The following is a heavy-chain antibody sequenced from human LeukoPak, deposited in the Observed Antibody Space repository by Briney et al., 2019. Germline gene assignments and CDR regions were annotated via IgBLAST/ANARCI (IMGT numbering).Heavy chain of an antibody. D-gene: IGHD2-15*01. CDR2: ISYDGSNK. J-gene: IGHJ4*02. V-gene: IGHV3-30-3*01. Sequence: GGSLRLSCAASGFTFSSYAMHWVRQAPGKGLEWVAVISYDGSNKYYADSVKGRFTISRDNARNTLYLQMNSLRAEDTAVYYCARGGPIYCSGDSCYPGDYWGQGTLVTVSP. CDR3: ARGGPIYCSGDSCYPGDY. CDR1: GFTFSSYA.